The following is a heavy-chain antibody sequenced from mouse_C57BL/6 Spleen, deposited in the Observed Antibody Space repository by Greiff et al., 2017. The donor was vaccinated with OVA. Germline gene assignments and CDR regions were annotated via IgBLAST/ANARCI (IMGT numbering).Heavy chain of an antibody. J-gene: IGHJ4*01. V-gene: IGHV1-19*01. CDR2: INPYNGDT. CDR3: ARPDLHYYAMDY. Sequence: VQLQQSGPVLVKPGASVKMSCKASGYTFTDYYMNWVKQSHGKSLEWIGVINPYNGDTSYNQKFKGKATLTVDKSSSTAYMELNSLTSEDSAVYYCARPDLHYYAMDYWGQGTSVTVSS. CDR1: GYTFTDYY.